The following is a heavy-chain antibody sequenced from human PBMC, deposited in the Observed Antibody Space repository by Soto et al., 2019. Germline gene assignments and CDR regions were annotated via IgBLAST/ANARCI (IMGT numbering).Heavy chain of an antibody. V-gene: IGHV4-59*12. D-gene: IGHD2-8*02. CDR3: ARDKITGLFDY. CDR2: IYYSGST. Sequence: SETLSLTFTVSGGSISSYYWNWIRQPPGKGLEWIGYIYYSGSTNYNPSLKSRVTISVDTSKNQFSLKLTSVTAADTAVYYCARDKITGLFDYWGQGTLVTVSS. J-gene: IGHJ4*02. CDR1: GGSISSYY.